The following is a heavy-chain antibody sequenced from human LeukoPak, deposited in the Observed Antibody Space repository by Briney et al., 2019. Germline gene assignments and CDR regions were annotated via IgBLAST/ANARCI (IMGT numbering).Heavy chain of an antibody. V-gene: IGHV4-59*01. CDR2: IYYTGST. Sequence: SETLSLTCTVSGGSISSYYWSWIRQPPGKGLECIGYIYYTGSTNYNPSLKSRVTISVDTSKNQFSLKLSSVTAADTAVYYCARCPTVTPPIMDVWGQGTTVTVSS. J-gene: IGHJ6*02. CDR3: ARCPTVTPPIMDV. CDR1: GGSISSYY. D-gene: IGHD4-17*01.